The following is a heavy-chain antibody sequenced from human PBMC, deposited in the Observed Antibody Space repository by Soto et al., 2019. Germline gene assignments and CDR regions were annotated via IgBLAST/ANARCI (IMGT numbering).Heavy chain of an antibody. CDR3: ARETDSSGWYLGMFDY. CDR1: GGSISSYY. J-gene: IGHJ4*02. V-gene: IGHV4-59*01. D-gene: IGHD6-19*01. CDR2: IYYSGST. Sequence: SETLSLTCTVSGGSISSYYWSWIRQPPGKGLEWIGYIYYSGSTNYNPSLKSRVTISVDTSKNQFSLKLSSVTAADTAVYYCARETDSSGWYLGMFDYWGQGTLVTVSS.